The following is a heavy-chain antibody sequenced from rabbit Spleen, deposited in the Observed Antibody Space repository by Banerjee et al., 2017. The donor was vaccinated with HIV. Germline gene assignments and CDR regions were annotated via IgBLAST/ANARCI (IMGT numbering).Heavy chain of an antibody. J-gene: IGHJ4*01. Sequence: QEQLEESGGDLVKPEGSLTLTCKASGFSFSDKAVMCWVRQAPGKGLEWIACINVLTGKAVYATWAKGRFTISRTSSTTVTLRMTSLTAADRAAYFCARDLVGVIGWNFYLWGQGTLVTVS. D-gene: IGHD1-1*01. CDR2: INVLTGKA. CDR3: ARDLVGVIGWNFYL. V-gene: IGHV1S45*01. CDR1: GFSFSDKAV.